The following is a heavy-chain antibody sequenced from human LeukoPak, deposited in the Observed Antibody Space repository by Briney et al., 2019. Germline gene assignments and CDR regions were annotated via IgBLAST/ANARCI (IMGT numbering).Heavy chain of an antibody. D-gene: IGHD2-2*01. CDR3: ARDMPYGMDV. V-gene: IGHV4-59*01. CDR2: IYYSGST. J-gene: IGHJ6*02. CDR1: SGSISSYY. Sequence: PSETLSLTCTVSSGSISSYYWSRIRQPPGKGLEWIGYIYYSGSTNYNPSLKSRVTISVDTSKNQFSLKLSSVTAADTAVYYCARDMPYGMDVWGQGTTVTVSS.